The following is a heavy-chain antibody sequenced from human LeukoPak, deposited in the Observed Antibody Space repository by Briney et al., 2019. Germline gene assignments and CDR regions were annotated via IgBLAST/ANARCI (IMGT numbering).Heavy chain of an antibody. D-gene: IGHD6-13*01. Sequence: WASVKLSCKASGGTFSSYAFSWVRQAPGQGLEWMGGIIPIFGTANYAQKFQGRVTITADESTSTAYMELSSLRSGDTAVYYCAEAGPDAFDIWGQGTMVTVSS. J-gene: IGHJ3*02. V-gene: IGHV1-69*13. CDR3: AEAGPDAFDI. CDR1: GGTFSSYA. CDR2: IIPIFGTA.